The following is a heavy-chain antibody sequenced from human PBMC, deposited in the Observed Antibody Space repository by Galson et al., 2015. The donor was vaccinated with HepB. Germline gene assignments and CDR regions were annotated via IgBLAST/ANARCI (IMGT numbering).Heavy chain of an antibody. D-gene: IGHD2-15*01. Sequence: SVKVSCKASGYTFSTYSITWVRQAPGRGLEWMGWISTYNRDTKYARKFQGRVTMTTDTFTSTAYMELRSLRSDDTAFYYCARGALVGVVGGSQNSWFAPWGQGTLVTVSS. CDR3: ARGALVGVVGGSQNSWFAP. J-gene: IGHJ5*02. CDR2: ISTYNRDT. V-gene: IGHV1-18*01. CDR1: GYTFSTYS.